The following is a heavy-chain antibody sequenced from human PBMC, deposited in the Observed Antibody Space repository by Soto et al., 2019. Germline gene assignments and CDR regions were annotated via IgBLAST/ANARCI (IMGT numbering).Heavy chain of an antibody. CDR1: GYTFTSYY. Sequence: ASVQVSCKGFGYTFTSYYMHWVRQAPGQGLEWMGIINPSGGSTSYAQKFQGRVTMTRDTSTSTVYMELSSLRSEDTAVYYCATGVHTDPIVVVTSYYFDYWGEGTRVTVSA. CDR2: INPSGGST. V-gene: IGHV1-46*01. D-gene: IGHD3-22*01. J-gene: IGHJ4*02. CDR3: ATGVHTDPIVVVTSYYFDY.